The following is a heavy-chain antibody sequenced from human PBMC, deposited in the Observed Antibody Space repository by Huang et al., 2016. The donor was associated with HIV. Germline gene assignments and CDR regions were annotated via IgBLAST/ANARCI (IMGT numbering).Heavy chain of an antibody. V-gene: IGHV1-69*10. CDR3: ARRQGGALLY. J-gene: IGHJ4*02. Sequence: QVQLVQSGAEVKRPGSSVKVSCKTSGGTFSSYAIVWVRQVPGQGLGWVGGISPIHAKSNYAQKFQDRVTITADESTDTAFLELSGLKSEDTAMYFCARRQGGALLYWGQGTLITVT. CDR2: ISPIHAKS. CDR1: GGTFSSYA. D-gene: IGHD2-21*02.